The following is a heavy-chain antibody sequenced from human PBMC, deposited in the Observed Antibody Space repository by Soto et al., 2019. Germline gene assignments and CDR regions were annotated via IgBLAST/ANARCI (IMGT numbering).Heavy chain of an antibody. J-gene: IGHJ4*02. Sequence: SETLSLTCTVSGGSISSYYWNWIRQPPGKGLEWIGNIYYSGDTNYNPSLKSRVTISVDTSKSQFSLRLSSVTAADTAVYYCARGLYYDILTGYYPFDYWGQGALVTVSS. V-gene: IGHV4-59*01. D-gene: IGHD3-9*01. CDR1: GGSISSYY. CDR3: ARGLYYDILTGYYPFDY. CDR2: IYYSGDT.